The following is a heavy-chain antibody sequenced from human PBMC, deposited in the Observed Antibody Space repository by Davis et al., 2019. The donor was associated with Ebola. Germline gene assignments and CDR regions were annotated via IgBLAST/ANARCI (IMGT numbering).Heavy chain of an antibody. Sequence: PGGSLRLSCVASGFTFDDYAMHWVRQAPGKGLEWVSGITWNSGRLDYADSVKGRFTISRDNAKNSLFLQMNSLRAEDTAFYYCAKGGYDTSASGAIDIWGPGTTVTVSS. V-gene: IGHV3-9*01. CDR2: ITWNSGRL. J-gene: IGHJ3*02. CDR3: AKGGYDTSASGAIDI. CDR1: GFTFDDYA. D-gene: IGHD3-22*01.